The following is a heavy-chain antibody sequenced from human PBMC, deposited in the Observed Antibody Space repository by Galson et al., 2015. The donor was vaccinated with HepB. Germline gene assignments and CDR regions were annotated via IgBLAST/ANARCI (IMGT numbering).Heavy chain of an antibody. V-gene: IGHV5-51*01. CDR1: GYSFTSYW. D-gene: IGHD1-26*01. J-gene: IGHJ4*02. CDR2: IYPGDSDT. CDR3: AKVGASGSYLNRYFDY. Sequence: QSGAEVKKPGESLKISCKGSGYSFTSYWIGWVRQMPGKGLEWMGIIYPGDSDTRYSPSFQGQVTISADKSISTAYLQWSSLKASDTAMYYCAKVGASGSYLNRYFDYWGQGTLVTVSS.